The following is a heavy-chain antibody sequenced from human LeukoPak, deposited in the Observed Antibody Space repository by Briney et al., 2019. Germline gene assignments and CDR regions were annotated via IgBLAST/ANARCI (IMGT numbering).Heavy chain of an antibody. V-gene: IGHV1-46*01. Sequence: ASVKVSCKASGYTFSSYYMHWVRQAPGQGLEWMGIINPSGGSTSYAQKFQGRVTVTRDTSTSTVFMELSSLRSEDTAVHYCARGPPGRVYDSSKRGLFDPWGQGTLVTVSS. CDR1: GYTFSSYY. CDR2: INPSGGST. D-gene: IGHD3-22*01. J-gene: IGHJ5*02. CDR3: ARGPPGRVYDSSKRGLFDP.